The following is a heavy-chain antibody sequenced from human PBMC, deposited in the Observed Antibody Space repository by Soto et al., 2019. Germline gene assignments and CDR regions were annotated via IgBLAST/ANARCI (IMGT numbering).Heavy chain of an antibody. Sequence: PSETLSLTCTVSGGSISSYYCSWIRRPPGKGLEWIGYIYNSGSTHSNPSLQSRVTISVDTSKNQFSLKLSSVTAADTGIYYCARARITMVREVIKYNMDVWGQGTTVTV. V-gene: IGHV4-59*01. J-gene: IGHJ6*02. D-gene: IGHD3-10*01. CDR3: ARARITMVREVIKYNMDV. CDR2: IYNSGST. CDR1: GGSISSYY.